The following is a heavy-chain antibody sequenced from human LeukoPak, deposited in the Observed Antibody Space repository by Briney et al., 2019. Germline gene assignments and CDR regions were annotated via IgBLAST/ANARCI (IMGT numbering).Heavy chain of an antibody. D-gene: IGHD7-27*01. CDR1: GFTFSSYT. J-gene: IGHJ4*02. V-gene: IGHV3-23*01. Sequence: GGSLRLSCAASGFTFSSYTMSWVRQAPGKGLEWASTITTSDGNTYYADSVKGRFTVSRDNSKNTLYLQMNSLRAEDTAVYYCAKDGGLWVSAHWGDSWGRGTLVTVS. CDR3: AKDGGLWVSAHWGDS. CDR2: ITTSDGNT.